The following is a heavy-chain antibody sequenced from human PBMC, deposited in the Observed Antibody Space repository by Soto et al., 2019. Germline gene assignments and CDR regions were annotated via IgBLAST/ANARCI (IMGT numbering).Heavy chain of an antibody. CDR1: GGFLSESY. CDR2: INHVGGT. Sequence: PSESLSLTCAVYGGFLSESYWTWIRQPPGKGLEWIGEINHVGGTNYNPSLKSRVTMSVDTSQNQFSLRLISVTAADTAMYFCVRIRYQLPSSVLWLDPWGQGTPVTVSS. D-gene: IGHD3-16*01. V-gene: IGHV4-34*01. J-gene: IGHJ5*02. CDR3: VRIRYQLPSSVLWLDP.